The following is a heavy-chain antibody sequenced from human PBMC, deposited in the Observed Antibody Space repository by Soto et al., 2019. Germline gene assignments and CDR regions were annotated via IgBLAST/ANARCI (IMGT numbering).Heavy chain of an antibody. Sequence: QLQLQESGPGLVKPSETLSLTCTVSNGSISSAIYYWGGIRQPPGKGLGWSGSIYHSGSKYYNPSLQGRVSISVDTYKNQFSLKLSSVTAADTAVYFCAGRSSLASVQVYFGEISNYNWFDPWGQGTLVTVSS. D-gene: IGHD3-10*01. V-gene: IGHV4-39*01. J-gene: IGHJ5*02. CDR3: AGRSSLASVQVYFGEISNYNWFDP. CDR1: NGSISSAIYY. CDR2: IYHSGSK.